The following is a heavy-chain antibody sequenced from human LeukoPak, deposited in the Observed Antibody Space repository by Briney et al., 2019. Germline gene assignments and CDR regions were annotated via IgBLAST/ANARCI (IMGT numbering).Heavy chain of an antibody. CDR2: ISSSSSYI. CDR1: GFTFSSYS. V-gene: IGHV3-21*01. CDR3: AREGGSYPYYFDY. J-gene: IGHJ4*02. Sequence: GGSLRLSCAASGFTFSSYSTNWVRQAPGKGLEWVSSISSSSSYIYYADSVKGRFTISRDNAKNSLYLQMNSLRAEDTAVYYCAREGGSYPYYFDYWGQGTLVTVSS. D-gene: IGHD1-26*01.